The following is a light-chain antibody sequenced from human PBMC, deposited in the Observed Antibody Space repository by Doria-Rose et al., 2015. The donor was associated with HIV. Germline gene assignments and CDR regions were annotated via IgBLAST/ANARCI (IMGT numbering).Light chain of an antibody. Sequence: TQSPGTLSLSPGEGATLSCRASQSFSSTYLAWYQQKPGQAPSLLIYDGSTRATGIPDRFRASESGTDFTLTVNRLEPEDFALYYCHQYGTSWTFGQGTKVEI. CDR1: QSFSSTY. CDR2: DGS. CDR3: HQYGTSWT. J-gene: IGKJ1*01. V-gene: IGKV3-20*01.